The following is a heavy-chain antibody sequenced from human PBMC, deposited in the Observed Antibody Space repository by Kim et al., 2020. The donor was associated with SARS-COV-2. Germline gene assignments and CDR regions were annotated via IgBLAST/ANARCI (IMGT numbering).Heavy chain of an antibody. CDR1: GFTFSSYS. V-gene: IGHV3-48*04. CDR2: ISSSSSTI. CDR3: ARGGYYDTHWGMDV. D-gene: IGHD3-22*01. Sequence: GGSLRLSCAASGFTFSSYSMNWVRQAPGKGLEWVSYISSSSSTIYYADSVKGRFTISRDNAKNSLYLQMNSLRAEDTAVYYCARGGYYDTHWGMDVWGQGTTVTVSS. J-gene: IGHJ6*02.